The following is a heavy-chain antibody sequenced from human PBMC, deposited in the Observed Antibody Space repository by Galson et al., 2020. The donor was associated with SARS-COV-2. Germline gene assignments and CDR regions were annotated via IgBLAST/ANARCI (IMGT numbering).Heavy chain of an antibody. J-gene: IGHJ2*01. CDR2: IYTSGST. D-gene: IGHD2-21*02. V-gene: IGHV4-61*02. Sequence: SETLYLTCTVSGGSISSGSYYWSWLRQPAGKGLEWIGRIYTSGSTNYNPSLKSRVTISVDTSKNQFSLKLSSVTAADTAVYYCARDRSSRLAYCGGDCYSGWYFDLWGRGTLVTVSS. CDR1: GGSISSGSYY. CDR3: ARDRSSRLAYCGGDCYSGWYFDL.